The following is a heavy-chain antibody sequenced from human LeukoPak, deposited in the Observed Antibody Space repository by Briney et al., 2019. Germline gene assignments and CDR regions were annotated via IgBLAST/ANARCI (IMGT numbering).Heavy chain of an antibody. Sequence: SETLSLTCTVSAGSISSYYWTWIRQPPGKGLEWIGYIFPSGSAYYNPSLKTRVTISVDTSKNQFSLKLTSVTAADTAVYYCARRHHYSYFMDVWGKGTSVTVSS. CDR1: AGSISSYY. J-gene: IGHJ6*03. CDR3: ARRHHYSYFMDV. V-gene: IGHV4-4*09. CDR2: IFPSGSA.